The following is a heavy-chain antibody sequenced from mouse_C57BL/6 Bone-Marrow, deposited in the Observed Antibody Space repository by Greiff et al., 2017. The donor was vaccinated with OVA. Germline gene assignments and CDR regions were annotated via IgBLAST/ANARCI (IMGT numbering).Heavy chain of an antibody. V-gene: IGHV1-62-2*01. Sequence: VQLQQSGAELVKPGASVKLSCKASGYTFTEYTIHWVKQRSGQGLEWIGWFYPGSGSIKYNEKFKDKATLTADKSSSTVYMELSRLTSEDSAVYFCARHEEKRLLGSYYFDYWGQGTTLTVSS. CDR1: GYTFTEYT. J-gene: IGHJ2*01. D-gene: IGHD2-3*01. CDR2: FYPGSGSI. CDR3: ARHEEKRLLGSYYFDY.